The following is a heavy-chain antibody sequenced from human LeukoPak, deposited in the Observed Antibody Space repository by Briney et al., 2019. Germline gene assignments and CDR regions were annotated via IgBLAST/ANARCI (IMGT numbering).Heavy chain of an antibody. CDR1: GFPFDNYA. J-gene: IGHJ4*02. CDR3: ARGKYGGYFIDY. CDR2: VTSDGVT. V-gene: IGHV3-74*01. Sequence: PGGSLRLSCVGSGFPFDNYALNWVRQAPGKGLVWVSRVTSDGVTNYADSVKGRFTISRDNAKNTVYLQMNSLRAEDTAVYYCARGKYGGYFIDYWGQGTLVTVSS. D-gene: IGHD5-12*01.